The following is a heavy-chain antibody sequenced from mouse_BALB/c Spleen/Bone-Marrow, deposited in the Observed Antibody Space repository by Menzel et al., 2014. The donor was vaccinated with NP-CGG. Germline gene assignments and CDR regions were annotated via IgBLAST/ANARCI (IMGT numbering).Heavy chain of an antibody. Sequence: EVKLVESGGGLVQPGGSLRLSCATSGFTFTDYYMNWVRQPPGKALEWLGFIRNKANGYTTEYSASVKGQFTISRDNSQSILYLQMNTLRAEDSATYYCARDMGGLLFDYWGQGTTLTVSS. D-gene: IGHD2-3*01. V-gene: IGHV7-3*02. J-gene: IGHJ2*01. CDR2: IRNKANGYTT. CDR1: GFTFTDYY. CDR3: ARDMGGLLFDY.